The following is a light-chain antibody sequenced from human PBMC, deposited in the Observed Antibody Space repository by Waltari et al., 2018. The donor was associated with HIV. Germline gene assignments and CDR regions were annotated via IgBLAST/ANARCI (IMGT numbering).Light chain of an antibody. CDR2: KAS. J-gene: IGKJ1*01. CDR1: QNIYDW. CDR3: QQYGGFRT. V-gene: IGKV1-5*03. Sequence: DIQMTQSPSTLSASVGDRVTITCRASQNIYDWLAWYQHKPGQAPKLLIHKASWLQSGVSSRFSGSGYGTEFTLTISSLQPDDFAAYYCQQYGGFRTFGQGTEVAIK.